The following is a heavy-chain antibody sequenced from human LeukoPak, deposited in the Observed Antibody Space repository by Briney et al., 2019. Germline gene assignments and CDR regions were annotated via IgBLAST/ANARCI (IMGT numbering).Heavy chain of an antibody. Sequence: GGTLRLSCAASGIAFSDVWMTWVRQAPGKGLEWVGRIKSKADGGTADYAAPVKGRFSISGDDSKNTVYLQMDSLEAEDTAVYYCAAFSKGFWGQGTLVTVSS. CDR3: AAFSKGF. CDR1: GIAFSDVW. CDR2: IKSKADGGTA. J-gene: IGHJ4*02. V-gene: IGHV3-15*01.